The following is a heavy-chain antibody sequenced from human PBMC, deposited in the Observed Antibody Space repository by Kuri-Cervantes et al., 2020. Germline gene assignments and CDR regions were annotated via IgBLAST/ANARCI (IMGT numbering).Heavy chain of an antibody. D-gene: IGHD3-10*01. Sequence: ASVKVSCKASGYTFTSYYMHWVRQAPGQGLEWMGWINPNSGGTIYARKSQGRVAMTRDTSITTVFMELSNLKSDDTAVYFCARSRGFGSGSVDFWGQGTLVTVSS. CDR2: INPNSGGT. CDR3: ARSRGFGSGSVDF. CDR1: GYTFTSYY. J-gene: IGHJ4*02. V-gene: IGHV1-2*02.